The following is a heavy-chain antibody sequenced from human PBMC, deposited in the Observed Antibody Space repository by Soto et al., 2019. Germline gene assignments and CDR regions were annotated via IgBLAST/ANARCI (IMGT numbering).Heavy chain of an antibody. CDR3: AKDYDYGMDV. V-gene: IGHV3-30*18. CDR1: GFTFSSYG. J-gene: IGHJ6*02. CDR2: ISYDGSNK. Sequence: GGSLRLSCAASGFTFSSYGMHWVRQAPGKGLEWVAVISYDGSNKYYADSVKGRFTISRDNSKNTLYLQMNSLRAEDTAVYYFAKDYDYGMDVWGQGTTAAVSS.